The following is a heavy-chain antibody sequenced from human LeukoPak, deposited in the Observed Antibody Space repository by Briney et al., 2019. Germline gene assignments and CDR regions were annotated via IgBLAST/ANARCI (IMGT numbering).Heavy chain of an antibody. J-gene: IGHJ4*02. CDR3: ARGDGRGVPLYYFDY. Sequence: PSETLSLTCTVSGGSISSYYWSWIRQPPGRGLEWIGYINYTGSTNYNPSLKSRVTISVDTSKNQFSLKLSSVTAADTAVYYCARGDGRGVPLYYFDYWGQGTLVTVSS. CDR1: GGSISSYY. CDR2: INYTGST. D-gene: IGHD3-10*01. V-gene: IGHV4-59*01.